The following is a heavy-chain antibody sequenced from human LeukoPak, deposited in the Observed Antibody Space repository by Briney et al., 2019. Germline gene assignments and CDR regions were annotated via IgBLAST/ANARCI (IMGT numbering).Heavy chain of an antibody. D-gene: IGHD3-22*01. CDR3: ADEGPNYYDSSGYYSS. Sequence: PGGSLRLSCAASGFTFSSYGMHWVRQAPGKGLEWVAVIWYDGSNKYYADSVKGRFTISRDNSKNTLYLQMNSLRAEDTAVCYCADEGPNYYDSSGYYSSWGQGTLVTVSS. V-gene: IGHV3-33*06. CDR2: IWYDGSNK. CDR1: GFTFSSYG. J-gene: IGHJ5*02.